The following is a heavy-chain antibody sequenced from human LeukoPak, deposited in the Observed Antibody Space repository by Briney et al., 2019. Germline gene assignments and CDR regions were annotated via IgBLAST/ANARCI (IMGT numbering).Heavy chain of an antibody. J-gene: IGHJ4*02. CDR1: GGSFSGYY. D-gene: IGHD3-3*01. CDR2: INHSGST. CDR3: ARARGIRFLEWLPRYYFDY. V-gene: IGHV4-34*01. Sequence: SETLSLTCAVYGGSFSGYYWSWIRQPPGKGLEWIGEINHSGSTNYNPSLKSRVTISVDTSKNQFSLKLSSVTAADTAVYYCARARGIRFLEWLPRYYFDYWGQGTLVTVSS.